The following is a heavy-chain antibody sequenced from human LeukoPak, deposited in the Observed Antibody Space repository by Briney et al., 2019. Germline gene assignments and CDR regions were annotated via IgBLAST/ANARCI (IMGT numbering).Heavy chain of an antibody. CDR3: ARRIAVADPYAEYFQH. V-gene: IGHV3-30-3*01. J-gene: IGHJ1*01. D-gene: IGHD6-19*01. CDR2: ISYDGSNK. Sequence: GGSPRLSCAVSGFTFSSYAMHWVRQAPGKGLEWVAVISYDGSNKYYADSVKGRFTISRDNSKNTLYLQMNSLRAEDTAVYYCARRIAVADPYAEYFQHWGQGTLVTVSS. CDR1: GFTFSSYA.